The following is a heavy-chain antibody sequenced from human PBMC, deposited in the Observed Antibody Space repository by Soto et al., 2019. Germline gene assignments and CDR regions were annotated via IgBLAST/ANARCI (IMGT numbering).Heavy chain of an antibody. Sequence: NPSDSLSQTCTACVRTISNSIYYRRWIRQPPGKGLEWIGSIYFSGSTYYNPSLRSRVTISVDTSKNQFSLRLSSVTAADTAVYYCAGLKYFHSSDYLVHWGHGTRVT. CDR1: VRTISNSIYY. D-gene: IGHD3-22*01. V-gene: IGHV4-39*01. CDR2: IYFSGST. J-gene: IGHJ4*01. CDR3: AGLKYFHSSDYLVH.